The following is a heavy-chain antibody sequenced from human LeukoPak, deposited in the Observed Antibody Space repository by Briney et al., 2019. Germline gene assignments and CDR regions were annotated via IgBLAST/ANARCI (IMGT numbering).Heavy chain of an antibody. CDR3: ARVDTAMEAVDY. Sequence: ASVKVSCKASGYTFTGYYMHWVRQAPGQGLEWMGWINPNSGGTNYAQKFQGRVTMTRDTSISTAYMELSRLRSDDTAVYYCARVDTAMEAVDYWGQGTLVTVSS. D-gene: IGHD5-18*01. V-gene: IGHV1-2*02. CDR2: INPNSGGT. CDR1: GYTFTGYY. J-gene: IGHJ4*02.